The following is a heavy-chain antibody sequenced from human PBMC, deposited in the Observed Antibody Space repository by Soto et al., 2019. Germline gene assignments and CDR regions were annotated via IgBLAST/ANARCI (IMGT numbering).Heavy chain of an antibody. J-gene: IGHJ3*02. Sequence: GGSLRLSCAASGFTFSSYSMNWARQAQGKGLEWVSSISSSSSYIYYADSVKGRFTISRDNAKNSLYLQMNSLRAEDTAVYYCARETYYYDSSGYYLNAFDIWGQGTMVTVSS. CDR3: ARETYYYDSSGYYLNAFDI. D-gene: IGHD3-22*01. CDR1: GFTFSSYS. CDR2: ISSSSSYI. V-gene: IGHV3-21*01.